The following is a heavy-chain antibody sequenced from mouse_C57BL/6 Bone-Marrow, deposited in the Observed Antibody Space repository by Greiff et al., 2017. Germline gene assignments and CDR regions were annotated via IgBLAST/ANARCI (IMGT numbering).Heavy chain of an antibody. D-gene: IGHD1-1*01. CDR2: IDPENGDT. CDR1: GFNIKDDY. V-gene: IGHV14-4*01. Sequence: VQLQQSGAELVRPGASVKLSCTASGFNIKDDYMHWVKQRPEQGLEWIGWIDPENGDTEYASKFQGKATITADTSSNTAYLQLSSLTSEDTAVYYCITSYYEDYFDYWGQGTTLTVSS. J-gene: IGHJ2*01. CDR3: ITSYYEDYFDY.